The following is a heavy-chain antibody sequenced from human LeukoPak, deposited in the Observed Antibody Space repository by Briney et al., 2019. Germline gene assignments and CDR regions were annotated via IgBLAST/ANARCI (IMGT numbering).Heavy chain of an antibody. Sequence: GGSLRLSCAGSGFIFNNYAMHWVRHPPGKGLEWVSGISWNSGSIDYADSVKGRFTISRDNARNSLYLQMNSLRVEDTAFYYCAKDNRRHYTSGPNPDSLHWGQGALVTVSS. V-gene: IGHV3-9*01. J-gene: IGHJ4*02. CDR2: ISWNSGSI. CDR3: AKDNRRHYTSGPNPDSLH. D-gene: IGHD6-19*01. CDR1: GFIFNNYA.